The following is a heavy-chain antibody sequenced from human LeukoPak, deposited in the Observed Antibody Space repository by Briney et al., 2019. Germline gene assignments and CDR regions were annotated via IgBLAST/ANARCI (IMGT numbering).Heavy chain of an antibody. CDR3: AKTLRLGELSLCRPCDS. Sequence: PGGSLRLSCAASGFTFEDYAMHWVRQGPGKGLEWVSLIGGDGVSTYYADSVKGRFTISRDNGKNSLYLEMNSLRTEDTALYYCAKTLRLGELSLCRPCDSWGQGTLVTVSS. V-gene: IGHV3-43*02. J-gene: IGHJ4*02. CDR1: GFTFEDYA. CDR2: IGGDGVST. D-gene: IGHD3-16*02.